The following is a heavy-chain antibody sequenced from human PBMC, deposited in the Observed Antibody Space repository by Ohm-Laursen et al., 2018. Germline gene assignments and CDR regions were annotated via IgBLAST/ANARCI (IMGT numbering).Heavy chain of an antibody. D-gene: IGHD3-10*01. Sequence: SLRLSCAASGFTFRTYGMHWVRQAPGKGLEWGAAISYDGDRKYYADSVKGRFTISRDNSKNTLYLQMNSLRAEDTAVYYCAKRFGFGERQIDYWGRGTLVTVSS. J-gene: IGHJ4*02. V-gene: IGHV3-30*18. CDR3: AKRFGFGERQIDY. CDR1: GFTFRTYG. CDR2: ISYDGDRK.